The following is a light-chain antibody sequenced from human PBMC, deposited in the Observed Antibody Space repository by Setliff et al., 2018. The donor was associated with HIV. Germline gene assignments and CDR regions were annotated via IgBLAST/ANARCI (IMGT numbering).Light chain of an antibody. Sequence: QSVLTQPASVSGSPGQSITISCTGTSSDVGTYNYVSWYQQHPGKAPKLIIYGVNKRPSGVSDRFSGSKSANTASLTISGLQAEDEADYFCSSYSYSTTLVFGGGTKVTVL. V-gene: IGLV2-14*01. CDR2: GVN. CDR3: SSYSYSTTLV. CDR1: SSDVGTYNY. J-gene: IGLJ2*01.